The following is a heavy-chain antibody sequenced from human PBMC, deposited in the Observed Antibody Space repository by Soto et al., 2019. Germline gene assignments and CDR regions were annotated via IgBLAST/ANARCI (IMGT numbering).Heavy chain of an antibody. CDR1: GGSISSGDYY. CDR3: ARDDDYFDY. CDR2: IYYSGST. J-gene: IGHJ4*02. V-gene: IGHV4-30-4*01. Sequence: TLTLTCTVSGGSISSGDYYWSWIRQPSGKGLEWIGYIYYSGSTNYNPSLKRRVTISIDTSKDHVALKLSSVTAADTAVYYCARDDDYFDYWGQGTLVTASS.